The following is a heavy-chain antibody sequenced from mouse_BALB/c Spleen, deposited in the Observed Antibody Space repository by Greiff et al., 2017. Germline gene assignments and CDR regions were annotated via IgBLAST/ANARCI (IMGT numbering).Heavy chain of an antibody. CDR3: ARTTEIYYDYDAWFAY. CDR2: ISYSGST. CDR1: GDSITSGY. Sequence: EVQLKESGPSLVKPSQTLSLTCSVTGDSITSGYWNWIRKFPGNKLEYMGYISYSGSTYYNPSLKSRISITRDTSKNQYYLQLNSVTTEDTATYYCARTTEIYYDYDAWFAYWGQGTLVTVSA. J-gene: IGHJ3*01. V-gene: IGHV3-8*02. D-gene: IGHD2-4*01.